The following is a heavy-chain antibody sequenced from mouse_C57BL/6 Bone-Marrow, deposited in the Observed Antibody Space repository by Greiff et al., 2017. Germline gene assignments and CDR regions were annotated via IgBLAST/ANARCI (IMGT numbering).Heavy chain of an antibody. Sequence: DVKLQESGGDLVKPGGSLKLSCAASGFTFSSYGMSWVRQTPDKRLEWVATISSGGSYTYYPDSVKGRFTISRDNAKNTLYLQMSSLKSEDTAMYYCARDDWYFDVWGTGTTVTVSS. V-gene: IGHV5-6*02. J-gene: IGHJ1*03. CDR2: ISSGGSYT. CDR1: GFTFSSYG. CDR3: ARDDWYFDV.